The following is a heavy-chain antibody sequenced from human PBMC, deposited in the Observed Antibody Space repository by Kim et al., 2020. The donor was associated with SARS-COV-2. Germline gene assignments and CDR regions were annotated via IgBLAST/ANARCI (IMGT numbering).Heavy chain of an antibody. Sequence: SVKVSCKASGGTFSSYAISWVRQAPGQGLEWMGRIIPILGIANYAQKFQGRVTITADKSTSTAYMELSSLRSEDTAVYYCARDHYVWGSYVPYYFDYWGQGTLVTVSS. CDR1: GGTFSSYA. D-gene: IGHD3-16*01. J-gene: IGHJ4*02. V-gene: IGHV1-69*04. CDR2: IIPILGIA. CDR3: ARDHYVWGSYVPYYFDY.